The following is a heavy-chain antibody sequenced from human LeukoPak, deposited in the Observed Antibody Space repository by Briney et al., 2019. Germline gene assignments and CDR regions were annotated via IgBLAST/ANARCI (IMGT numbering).Heavy chain of an antibody. D-gene: IGHD1-14*01. V-gene: IGHV3-49*04. J-gene: IGHJ4*02. CDR2: VRSKAYGGTT. Sequence: GGSLRLSCTASGFTFGDYAMCWVRQAPGKGLEWVGFVRSKAYGGTTEYAASVKGRFTISRDDSKSIAYLQMNSLKTEDTAVYYCTRDLTSFDYWGQGTLVTVSS. CDR3: TRDLTSFDY. CDR1: GFTFGDYA.